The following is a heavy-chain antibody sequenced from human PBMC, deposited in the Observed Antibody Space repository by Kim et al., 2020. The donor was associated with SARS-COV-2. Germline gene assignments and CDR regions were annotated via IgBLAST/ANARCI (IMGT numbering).Heavy chain of an antibody. CDR3: ARVPVGSSSWYYFDY. J-gene: IGHJ4*01. CDR1: GFTFSDYY. D-gene: IGHD6-13*01. Sequence: GGSLRLSCAASGFTFSDYYMTWIRQAPGKGLEWVSYISSSGTYIKYADSLKGRFTISRDNAKNSLYLQMNSLRADDAAVYYCARVPVGSSSWYYFDYWG. V-gene: IGHV3-11*05. CDR2: ISSSGTYI.